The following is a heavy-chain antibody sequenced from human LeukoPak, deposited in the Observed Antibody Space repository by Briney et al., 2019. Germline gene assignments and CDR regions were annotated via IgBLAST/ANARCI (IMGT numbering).Heavy chain of an antibody. V-gene: IGHV4-61*02. CDR3: AGNYYGSGSYYSEDRY. Sequence: SETLSLTCTVSGGSISSGSYYWSWIRQPAGKGLEWIGRIYTSGSTNYNPSLKSRVTISVGTSKKQFSLKLSSVTAADTAVYYCAGNYYGSGSYYSEDRYWGQGTLVTVSS. D-gene: IGHD3-10*01. CDR1: GGSISSGSYY. CDR2: IYTSGST. J-gene: IGHJ4*02.